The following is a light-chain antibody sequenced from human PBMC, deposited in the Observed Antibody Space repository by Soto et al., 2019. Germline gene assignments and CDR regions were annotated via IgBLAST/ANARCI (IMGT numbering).Light chain of an antibody. Sequence: EIMMTQSPVTLSVSPGERATLSCRASLSVSSHLAWYQQKPAQPPRLLIYGASTRATGIPARFSGSESGTEFTLTISSLQSEDFALYFCQQYSFWPHTFGQGTRLENK. CDR1: LSVSSH. V-gene: IGKV3D-15*01. CDR3: QQYSFWPHT. CDR2: GAS. J-gene: IGKJ5*01.